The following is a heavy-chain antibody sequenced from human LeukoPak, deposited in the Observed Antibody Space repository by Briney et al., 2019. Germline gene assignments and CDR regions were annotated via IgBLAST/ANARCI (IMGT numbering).Heavy chain of an antibody. CDR3: AKWGDYDVLTGYYVSDY. J-gene: IGHJ4*02. Sequence: PGGSLRLSCAASGFTISNYAMSWVRQAPGKGLEWVSAITGSGGNTYYADSVKGRFTISRDNSKNTVFLQMNSLRAEDTAVYYCAKWGDYDVLTGYYVSDYWGQGTLVTVSS. CDR2: ITGSGGNT. V-gene: IGHV3-23*01. D-gene: IGHD3-9*01. CDR1: GFTISNYA.